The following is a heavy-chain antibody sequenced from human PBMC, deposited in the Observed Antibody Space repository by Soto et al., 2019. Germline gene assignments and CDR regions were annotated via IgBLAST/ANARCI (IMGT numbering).Heavy chain of an antibody. CDR3: AREGQKPAPETYYYVYGMDI. Sequence: KKQKATVKVSRNASGYNFTTYGISWVRQAPGQGLAWMGWISGENVNPKSAQKIQGRIXXTTDTSAGTAYMELRSLRSGDTAVYFCAREGQKPAPETYYYVYGMDIWRQGTAVTVSS. V-gene: IGHV1-18*01. J-gene: IGHJ6*02. D-gene: IGHD3-10*02. CDR1: GYNFTTYG. CDR2: ISGENVNP.